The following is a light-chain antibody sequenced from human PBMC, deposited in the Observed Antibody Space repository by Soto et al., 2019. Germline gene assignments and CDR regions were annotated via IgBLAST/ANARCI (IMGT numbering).Light chain of an antibody. CDR2: AAS. V-gene: IGKV3-20*01. J-gene: IGKJ5*01. CDR3: QQYGSSLIT. CDR1: ESISSTN. Sequence: VLTQSPGTLSLSPGERATLSCRASESISSTNLGWYQQKPGQAPRLLIYAASSRATGIPVRFSGSGSGTDFTLTISRLEPEDFAVYYCQQYGSSLITFGQGTRLEIK.